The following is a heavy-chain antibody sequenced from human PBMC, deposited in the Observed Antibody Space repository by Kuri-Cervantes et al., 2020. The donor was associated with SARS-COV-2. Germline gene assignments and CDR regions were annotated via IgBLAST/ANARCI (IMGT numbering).Heavy chain of an antibody. J-gene: IGHJ5*02. CDR1: GYSISSGYY. CDR2: IYHSGST. D-gene: IGHD3-9*01. CDR3: ARTYYDILTGYPDNWFDP. Sequence: SETLSLTCAVSGYSISSGYYWGWIRQPPGKGLEWIGSIYHSGSTNYNPSLKSRVTISVDTSKNQFSLKLSSATAADTAVYYCARTYYDILTGYPDNWFDPWGQGTLVTVSS. V-gene: IGHV4-38-2*01.